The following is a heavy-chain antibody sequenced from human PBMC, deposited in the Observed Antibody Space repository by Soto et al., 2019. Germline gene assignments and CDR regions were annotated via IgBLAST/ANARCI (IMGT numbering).Heavy chain of an antibody. J-gene: IGHJ5*02. V-gene: IGHV1-8*01. CDR3: ASQDYDSRWFDP. D-gene: IGHD3-3*01. Sequence: GASVKVSCKASGYTFTSYDINWVRQATGQGLEWMGWMNPNSGNTGYAQKFQGRDTMTRNTSISTAYMELSSLRSEDTAVYYCASQDYDSRWFDPWGQGTLVTVSS. CDR2: MNPNSGNT. CDR1: GYTFTSYD.